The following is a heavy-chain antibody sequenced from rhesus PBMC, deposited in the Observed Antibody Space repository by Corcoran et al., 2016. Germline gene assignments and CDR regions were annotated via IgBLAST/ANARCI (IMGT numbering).Heavy chain of an antibody. CDR3: AKLAWDWYFDL. D-gene: IGHD1-38*01. CDR1: GYGLPCYW. CDR2: IDPSDSDT. Sequence: EVQLVQSGAEVNTPGESLLLSCMPSGYGLPCYWITWVSTLTGKGREWGGAIDPSDSDTRDNPSFQGQVTISADKSISTAYLQWSRLKASDTATDYCAKLAWDWYFDLWGPGTPITISS. J-gene: IGHJ2*01. V-gene: IGHV5-20*01.